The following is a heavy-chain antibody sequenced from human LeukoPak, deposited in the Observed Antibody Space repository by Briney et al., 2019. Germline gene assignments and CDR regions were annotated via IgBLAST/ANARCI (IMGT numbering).Heavy chain of an antibody. V-gene: IGHV4-59*01. CDR3: ARDRRVMYYYDTSGPTYFDY. Sequence: SETLSLTCTVSGGSISNYHWSWLRQPPGKGLEWLGYIYYSGSTNYNPSLNSRLTISINKSKNQFSLNLTSVTAADTAVYYCARDRRVMYYYDTSGPTYFDYWGQGTLVTVSS. J-gene: IGHJ4*02. CDR2: IYYSGST. CDR1: GGSISNYH. D-gene: IGHD3-22*01.